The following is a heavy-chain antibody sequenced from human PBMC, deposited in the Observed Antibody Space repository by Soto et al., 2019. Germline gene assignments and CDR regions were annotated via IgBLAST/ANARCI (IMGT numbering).Heavy chain of an antibody. V-gene: IGHV3-9*01. J-gene: IGHJ4*02. D-gene: IGHD3-16*02. Sequence: EVQLVESGGGLVQPGRSLRLSCAASGFTFDDYAMHWVRQAPGKSLEWVSGISWNSGSIGYADSVKGRFTISRDNAKNSLYLQMNSLRAEDTALYYCAKDANDDYDYIWGSYRKSYFDYWGQGTLVTVSS. CDR3: AKDANDDYDYIWGSYRKSYFDY. CDR2: ISWNSGSI. CDR1: GFTFDDYA.